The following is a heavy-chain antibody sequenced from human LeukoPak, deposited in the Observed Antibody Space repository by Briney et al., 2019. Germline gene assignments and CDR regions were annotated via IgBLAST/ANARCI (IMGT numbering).Heavy chain of an antibody. J-gene: IGHJ4*02. V-gene: IGHV4-59*01. CDR2: IYYSGST. CDR3: ATLRVDTAMGEDY. CDR1: GGSINIYN. D-gene: IGHD5-18*01. Sequence: PSETLSLTCTVSGGSINIYNWSWIRQPPGKGLEWIGYIYYSGSTNYNPSLKSRVTTSVDTSKNQFTLKLSSVTAADTAVYYCATLRVDTAMGEDYWGQGTLVTVSS.